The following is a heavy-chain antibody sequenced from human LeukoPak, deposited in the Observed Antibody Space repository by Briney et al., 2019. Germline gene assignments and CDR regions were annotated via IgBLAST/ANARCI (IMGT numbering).Heavy chain of an antibody. V-gene: IGHV3-23*01. CDR3: ARTGTSGFDY. D-gene: IGHD1-14*01. CDR2: TNEPGVYT. Sequence: GGSLRLSCTASGFTFRSYAMSWVRQAPGKGLDWVSGTNEPGVYTYYADSVKGRFTISRDNAKNSLYLQMNSLRAEDTAVYYCARTGTSGFDYWGQGTLVTVSS. J-gene: IGHJ4*02. CDR1: GFTFRSYA.